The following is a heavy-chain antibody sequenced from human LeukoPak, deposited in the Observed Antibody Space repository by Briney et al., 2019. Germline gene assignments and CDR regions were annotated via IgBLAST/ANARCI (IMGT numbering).Heavy chain of an antibody. CDR1: GYTFTSHG. CDR3: TRRGPPATNWFDP. V-gene: IGHV1-18*01. Sequence: ASVKVSCKTSGYTFTSHGINWVRQAPGQGLEWMGWISTYNGDTNSAQKFQGSVTLTTDTSTSTAYMELRSLRYDDTAVYYCTRRGPPATNWFDPWGQGTLVTVSS. J-gene: IGHJ5*02. CDR2: ISTYNGDT. D-gene: IGHD3-10*01.